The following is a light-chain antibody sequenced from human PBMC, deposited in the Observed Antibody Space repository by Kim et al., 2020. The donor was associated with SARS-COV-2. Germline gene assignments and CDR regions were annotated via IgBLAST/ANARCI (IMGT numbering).Light chain of an antibody. J-gene: IGLJ2*01. CDR2: GKN. V-gene: IGLV3-19*01. CDR3: NSRDSSNNVI. CDR1: SLRSYY. Sequence: SSELTQDPAVSVALGQTVRITCQGDSLRSYYATWYQQKPGQAPILVIYGKNNRPSGILDRFSGSSSGNTASLTITGTQAGDEADYYCNSRDSSNNVIFG.